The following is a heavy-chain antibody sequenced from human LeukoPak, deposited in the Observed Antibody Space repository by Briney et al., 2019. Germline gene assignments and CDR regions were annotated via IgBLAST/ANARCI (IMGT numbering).Heavy chain of an antibody. V-gene: IGHV4-31*02. CDR2: IYYSGST. CDR1: GFTFSSYG. Sequence: LRLSCAASGFTFSSYGMHWVRQHPGKGLEWIGYIYYSGSTYYNPSLKSRVTISVDTSKNQFSLKLSSVTAADTAVYYCARAPAPISWDFWSGYKYYYGMDVWGQGTTVTVSS. D-gene: IGHD3-3*01. CDR3: ARAPAPISWDFWSGYKYYYGMDV. J-gene: IGHJ6*02.